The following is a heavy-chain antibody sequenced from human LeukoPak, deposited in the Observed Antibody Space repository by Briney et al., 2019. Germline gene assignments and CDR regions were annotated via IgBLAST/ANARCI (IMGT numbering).Heavy chain of an antibody. V-gene: IGHV3-21*01. D-gene: IGHD1-26*01. Sequence: GGSLRLSCAASGFAFSTYGMNWVRQAPGKGLEWVSFISSISRDIYHADSVKGRFTISRDNAKNSLYLQMNSLRAEDTAVYYCARGVNSGSYPNWFDPWGQGILVTVSS. CDR3: ARGVNSGSYPNWFDP. CDR1: GFAFSTYG. J-gene: IGHJ5*02. CDR2: ISSISRDI.